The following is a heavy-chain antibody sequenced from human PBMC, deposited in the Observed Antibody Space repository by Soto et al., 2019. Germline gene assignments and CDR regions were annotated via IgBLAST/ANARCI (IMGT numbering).Heavy chain of an antibody. CDR2: ITSDGGST. Sequence: GGSLRLSCVASGFTFSSYAMHWVRQAPGGGPEYVSAITSDGGSTYYVNSVLGRFTVSRDNSKNTLYLQMAGLRAEDMAVYYCARNTNAVQDVWGKGTTVTVSS. D-gene: IGHD2-8*01. CDR3: ARNTNAVQDV. J-gene: IGHJ6*04. V-gene: IGHV3-64*01. CDR1: GFTFSSYA.